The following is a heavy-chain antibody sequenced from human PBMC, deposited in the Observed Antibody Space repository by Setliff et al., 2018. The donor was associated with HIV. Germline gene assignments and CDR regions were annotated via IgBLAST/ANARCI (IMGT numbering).Heavy chain of an antibody. CDR2: FDPEAGEI. CDR3: ARVRYCSGGSCYGGEYWFDP. D-gene: IGHD2-15*01. Sequence: SCKISGFTLNELSIQWVRQAPAKGLEWMGGFDPEAGEINYAQKFQGRVTMTRDTSTSTVYMELSSLRSEDTAVYYCARVRYCSGGSCYGGEYWFDPWGQGTLVTAPQ. CDR1: GFTLNELS. V-gene: IGHV1-24*01. J-gene: IGHJ5*02.